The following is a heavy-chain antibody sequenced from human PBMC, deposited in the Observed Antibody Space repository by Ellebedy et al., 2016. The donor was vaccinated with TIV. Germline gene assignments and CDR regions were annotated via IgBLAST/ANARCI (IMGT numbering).Heavy chain of an antibody. V-gene: IGHV3-30*04. J-gene: IGHJ5*02. CDR3: ARKGFGSCNPWDWFDP. CDR1: GVAFSNYA. Sequence: GGSLRLXXAASGVAFSNYAMHWVRQAPGKGLEWVAVISSDERKKYYVDSVKGRFTISRDNSKNTLYLQMNSLTAEDTALYYCARKGFGSCNPWDWFDPWGQGTLVTVSS. CDR2: ISSDERKK. D-gene: IGHD3-10*01.